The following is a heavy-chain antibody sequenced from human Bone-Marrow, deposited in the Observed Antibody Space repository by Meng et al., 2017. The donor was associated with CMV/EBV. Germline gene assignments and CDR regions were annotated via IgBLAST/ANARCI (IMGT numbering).Heavy chain of an antibody. V-gene: IGHV3-49*04. CDR1: GFTFGDYA. Sequence: GESLKISCTASGFTFGDYAMSWVRQAPGKGLEWVGFIRSKAYGGTTEYAASVKGRFTISSDDSKSIAYLQMNSLRAEDTAVYYCARGISSGWWGARYYFNYWGQGTLVTVPS. CDR3: ARGISSGWWGARYYFNY. CDR2: IRSKAYGGTT. J-gene: IGHJ4*02. D-gene: IGHD6-19*01.